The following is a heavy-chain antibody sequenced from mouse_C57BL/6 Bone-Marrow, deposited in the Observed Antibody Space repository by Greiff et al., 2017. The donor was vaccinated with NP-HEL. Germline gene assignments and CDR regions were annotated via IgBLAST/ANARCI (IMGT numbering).Heavy chain of an antibody. Sequence: QVQLQQSGAELVKPGASVKMSCKASGYTFTSYWITWVKQRPGQGLEWIGDIYPGSGSTNYNEKFKSKATLTVDTSSSTAYMQLSSLTSEDSAVYYCARYYESRGAGYFDVWGTGTTVTVSS. D-gene: IGHD1-1*01. V-gene: IGHV1-55*01. CDR2: IYPGSGST. CDR1: GYTFTSYW. J-gene: IGHJ1*03. CDR3: ARYYESRGAGYFDV.